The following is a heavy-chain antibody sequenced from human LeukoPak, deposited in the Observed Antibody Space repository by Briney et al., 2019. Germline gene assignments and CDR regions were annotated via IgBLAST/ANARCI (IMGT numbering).Heavy chain of an antibody. J-gene: IGHJ4*02. D-gene: IGHD6-6*01. CDR2: ISYDGSNK. CDR3: AREITAARTTNDH. V-gene: IGHV3-30*04. CDR1: GFTFNNYI. Sequence: GGSLRLSCAAPGFTFNNYIMHWVRQAPVKGLEWVALISYDGSNKYYADSVKGRFTISRDNSKNMLFLQMNSLRAEDTAVYYCAREITAARTTNDHWGQGTLVTVSS.